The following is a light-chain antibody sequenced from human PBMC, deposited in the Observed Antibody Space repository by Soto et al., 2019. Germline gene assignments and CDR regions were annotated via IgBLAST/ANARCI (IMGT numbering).Light chain of an antibody. CDR1: QSIGVW. J-gene: IGKJ3*01. CDR3: QQYNDFYT. V-gene: IGKV1-5*03. CDR2: KAS. Sequence: DIQMSQSPSTLSASVGDRVTITCRASQSIGVWLAWRQQKPGKAPSLLIYKASTLERGVPSRFCGTGAATEFTLTVSSLQPDDSATYFCQQYNDFYTFGPGTKVVVK.